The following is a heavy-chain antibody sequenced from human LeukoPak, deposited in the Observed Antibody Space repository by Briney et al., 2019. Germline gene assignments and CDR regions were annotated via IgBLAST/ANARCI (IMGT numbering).Heavy chain of an antibody. V-gene: IGHV4-61*01. CDR3: ARGLLVGNTGYYFDY. CDR2: IYYSGST. J-gene: IGHJ4*02. CDR1: GGSVSSGSYY. Sequence: SETLSLTCTVSGGSVSSGSYYWSWIRQPPGKGLEWIGYIYYSGSTNYTPSLKSRVTISLDTSQNQFSLKLSSVTAADTAVYYCARGLLVGNTGYYFDYWGQGTLVTVSS. D-gene: IGHD1-26*01.